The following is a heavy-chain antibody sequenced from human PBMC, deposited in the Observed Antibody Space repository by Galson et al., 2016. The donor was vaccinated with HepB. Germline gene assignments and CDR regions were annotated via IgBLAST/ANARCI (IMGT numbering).Heavy chain of an antibody. V-gene: IGHV3-23*01. Sequence: SLRLSCAASGFRFSDYAMNWVRQSREKGLEWVSAISGGGESTYYAGSVKGRFTISRDNSRNTHFLHMNSQRAEDTAVYYCVSYPRGQISAPFDYWGQGTLVTVSS. D-gene: IGHD2-21*01. CDR2: ISGGGEST. CDR3: VSYPRGQISAPFDY. CDR1: GFRFSDYA. J-gene: IGHJ4*01.